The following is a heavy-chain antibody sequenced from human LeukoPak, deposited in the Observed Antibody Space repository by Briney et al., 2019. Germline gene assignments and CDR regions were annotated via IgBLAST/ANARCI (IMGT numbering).Heavy chain of an antibody. CDR1: GFTFSNYN. CDR2: CSSSSSYI. V-gene: IGHV3-21*01. D-gene: IGHD6-13*01. CDR3: ATGSSWYFEY. J-gene: IGHJ4*02. Sequence: GGSLRLPCAASGFTFSNYNMNWVRQAPGKGLEWVSSCSSSSSYIYYADSVKGRFTISRGNAKNSLYLQMNSLRAEDTAVYYCATGSSWYFEYWGQGTLVTVSS.